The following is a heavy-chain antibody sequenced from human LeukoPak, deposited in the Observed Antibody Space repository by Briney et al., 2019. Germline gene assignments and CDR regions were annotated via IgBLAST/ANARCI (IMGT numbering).Heavy chain of an antibody. Sequence: SETLSLTCNVSGYSISSGYYWGWIRQPPGKGLEWIASIDHSGSTYHNPSLKSRVTLSVDMPNNQFSLKLNSVTAADTAVYYCARAKGGVVVVAATRDDGFDIWGQGTMVSVSS. D-gene: IGHD2-15*01. V-gene: IGHV4-38-2*02. CDR3: ARAKGGVVVVAATRDDGFDI. CDR1: GYSISSGYY. CDR2: IDHSGST. J-gene: IGHJ3*02.